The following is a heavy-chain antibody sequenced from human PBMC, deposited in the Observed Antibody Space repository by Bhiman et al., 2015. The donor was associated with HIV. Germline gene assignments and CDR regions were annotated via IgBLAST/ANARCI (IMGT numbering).Heavy chain of an antibody. CDR1: GFTFSSYA. Sequence: QVQLVESGGGVVQPGRSLRLSCAASGFTFSSYAMHWVRQAPGKGLEWVAVISYDGSNKYYADSVKGRFTISRDNSKNTLYLQMNSLRAEDTAVYYCARDRRGSGSGWYCDYWGQGTLVTVSS. J-gene: IGHJ4*02. CDR2: ISYDGSNK. D-gene: IGHD6-19*01. CDR3: ARDRRGSGSGWYCDY. V-gene: IGHV3-30-3*01.